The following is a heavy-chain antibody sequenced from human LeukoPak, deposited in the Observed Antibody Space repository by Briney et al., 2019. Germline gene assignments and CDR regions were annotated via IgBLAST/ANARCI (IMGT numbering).Heavy chain of an antibody. CDR3: ARTALGIYSSSWFDP. D-gene: IGHD6-13*01. CDR1: GYTFTSYG. CDR2: ISAYNGNT. Sequence: GASVKVSCKASGYTFTSYGISWVRQAPGQGLEWMGWISAYNGNTNYAQKLQGRVAMTTDTSTSTAYMELRSLRSDDTAAYYCARTALGIYSSSWFDPWGQGTLVTVSS. V-gene: IGHV1-18*01. J-gene: IGHJ5*02.